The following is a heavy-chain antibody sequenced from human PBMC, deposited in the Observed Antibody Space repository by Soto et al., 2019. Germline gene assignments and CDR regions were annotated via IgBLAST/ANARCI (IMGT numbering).Heavy chain of an antibody. CDR3: ARDWVRGTVLRYFDWLPGYYFDY. CDR2: IWYDGSNK. CDR1: GFTFSSYG. Sequence: QVQLVESGGGVVQPGRSLRLSCAASGFTFSSYGMHWVRQAPGKGLEWVAVIWYDGSNKYYADSVKGRFTISRDNSKNTLYLQMNSLRAEDTAVYYCARDWVRGTVLRYFDWLPGYYFDYWGQGTLVTVSS. D-gene: IGHD3-9*01. J-gene: IGHJ4*02. V-gene: IGHV3-33*01.